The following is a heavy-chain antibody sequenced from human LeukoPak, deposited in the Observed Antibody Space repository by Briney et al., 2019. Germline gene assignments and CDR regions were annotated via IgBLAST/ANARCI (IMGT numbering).Heavy chain of an antibody. D-gene: IGHD4-17*01. CDR1: GFTFSSYG. V-gene: IGHV3-23*01. CDR3: AKEWGVDYGLRY. J-gene: IGHJ4*02. Sequence: GGSLRLSCAGSGFTFSSYGMSWVRQAPRKGLEWVSAISGSGGSTYYADSLKGRFTISRDNSKNTFYLQMNRLRAEDTAVYYCAKEWGVDYGLRYWGQGTLVTVSS. CDR2: ISGSGGST.